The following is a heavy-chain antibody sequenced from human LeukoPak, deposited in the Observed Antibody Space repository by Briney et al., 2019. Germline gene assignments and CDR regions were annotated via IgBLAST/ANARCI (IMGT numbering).Heavy chain of an antibody. Sequence: ASVKVSCKASGYTFTNYGISWVRQAPGQGLEWMGWISAYNGNTNYAQKVQGRVTMTTDTSTSTAYMELRSLRSDDTAVYYCARDDNWNYGYYYYYMDVWGKGTTVTVSS. V-gene: IGHV1-18*01. J-gene: IGHJ6*03. CDR2: ISAYNGNT. CDR3: ARDDNWNYGYYYYYMDV. D-gene: IGHD1-7*01. CDR1: GYTFTNYG.